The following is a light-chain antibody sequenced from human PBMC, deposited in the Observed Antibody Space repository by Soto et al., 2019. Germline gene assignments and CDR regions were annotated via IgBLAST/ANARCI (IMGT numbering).Light chain of an antibody. CDR1: QSISRW. J-gene: IGKJ5*01. CDR2: DAS. CDR3: QQYNTYST. V-gene: IGKV1-5*01. Sequence: DIQITQSPTTLSASVGDRFTITFRASQSISRWLAWYQQKPGKAPQALIYDASSLKSGVPSRFSGNGSGTEFTLTISSLQPDDFATYYCQQYNTYSTFGQGTRLEIK.